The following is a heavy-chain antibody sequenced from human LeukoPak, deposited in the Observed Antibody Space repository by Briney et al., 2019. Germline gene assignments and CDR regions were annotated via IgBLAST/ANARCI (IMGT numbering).Heavy chain of an antibody. Sequence: PSETLSLTCTVSGGSISSYYWRWIRQPPGKGLEWIGYIYYSGSTNYNPSLKSRVTISVDTSKNQFSLKLSSVTAADTAVYYCARGYSGSYPTPGYFDYWGQGTLVTVSS. D-gene: IGHD1-26*01. CDR2: IYYSGST. CDR3: ARGYSGSYPTPGYFDY. CDR1: GGSISSYY. V-gene: IGHV4-59*01. J-gene: IGHJ4*02.